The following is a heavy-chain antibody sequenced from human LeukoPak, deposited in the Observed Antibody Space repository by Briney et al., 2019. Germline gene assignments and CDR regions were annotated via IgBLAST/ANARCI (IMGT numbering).Heavy chain of an antibody. V-gene: IGHV1-69*13. D-gene: IGHD6-6*01. CDR2: IIPIFGTV. J-gene: IGHJ4*02. CDR1: GYTFTSYA. Sequence: SVKVSCKASGYTFTSYAMNWVRQAPGQGLEWMGGIIPIFGTVNYAQKFQGRVTITADEPTSTAYMELGSLRSEDTAVYYCARDTRYSSSSGSGYWGQGTLVTVSS. CDR3: ARDTRYSSSSGSGY.